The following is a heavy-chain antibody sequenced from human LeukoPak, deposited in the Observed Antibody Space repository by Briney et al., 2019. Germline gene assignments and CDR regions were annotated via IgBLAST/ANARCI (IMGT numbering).Heavy chain of an antibody. Sequence: PSETLSLTCTVSGGSISSSSYYWGWIRQPPGKGLEWIVSIYYSGSTYYSPSIKSRVTISVDTSKNQFSLKLSSVTAADTAVYYCAREYSSSSDYWGQGTLVTVSS. V-gene: IGHV4-39*02. J-gene: IGHJ4*02. CDR3: AREYSSSSDY. CDR2: IYYSGST. CDR1: GGSISSSSYY. D-gene: IGHD6-6*01.